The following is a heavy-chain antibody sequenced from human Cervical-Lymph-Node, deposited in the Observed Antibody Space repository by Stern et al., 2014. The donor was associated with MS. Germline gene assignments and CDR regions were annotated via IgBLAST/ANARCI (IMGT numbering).Heavy chain of an antibody. J-gene: IGHJ4*02. V-gene: IGHV1-18*01. CDR1: GYTFTTYG. CDR2: ISTSHSST. Sequence: VQLVQSGAELKKPGASVKVSCKTSGYTFTTYGISWVRQAPGQGLEWMGWISTSHSSTNYARNVHCRVTMSTDTSTNTAYMELRSLGSDDTAVYYCARAPWTFYGDNVYYQHHFDYGGQGTLVIVSP. CDR3: ARAPWTFYGDNVYYQHHFDY. D-gene: IGHD4/OR15-4a*01.